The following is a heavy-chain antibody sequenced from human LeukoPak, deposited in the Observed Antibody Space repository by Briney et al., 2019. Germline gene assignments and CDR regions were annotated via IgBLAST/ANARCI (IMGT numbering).Heavy chain of an antibody. CDR3: ARVRSAMVHYYYYYYMDI. CDR2: IIHSGST. Sequence: PSETLPLTCAVYGGSFSGYYWSWIRQPPGKGLEWIGEIIHSGSTNYNPSLKGRVTISVDTSKNQFSLKLSSVTAADTAVYYCARVRSAMVHYYYYYYMDIWGKGTTVTVSS. J-gene: IGHJ6*03. CDR1: GGSFSGYY. D-gene: IGHD5-18*01. V-gene: IGHV4-34*12.